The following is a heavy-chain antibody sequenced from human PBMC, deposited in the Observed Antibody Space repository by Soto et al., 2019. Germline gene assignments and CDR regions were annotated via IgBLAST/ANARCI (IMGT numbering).Heavy chain of an antibody. Sequence: ETLSLTCAVSGYSISSGYYWGWIRQPPGKGLEWIASIYHSGSAYYNPSLKSRVTISVDTSKNQFSLKLTSVTAADTAVYYCARDRPGVGSSWRYWGQGTLVTVSS. CDR2: IYHSGSA. CDR1: GYSISSGYY. J-gene: IGHJ4*02. D-gene: IGHD6-13*01. CDR3: ARDRPGVGSSWRY. V-gene: IGHV4-38-2*02.